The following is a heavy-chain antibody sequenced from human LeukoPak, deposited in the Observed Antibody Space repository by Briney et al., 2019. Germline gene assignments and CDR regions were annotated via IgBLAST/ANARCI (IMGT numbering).Heavy chain of an antibody. CDR1: RFTFSSYV. Sequence: PGGSLRLSRAASRFTFSSYVMHWVRQAPGKGLEWVAGISHDGTYEYQADSVKGRFTISRDNSKSTLYLQMNSLRVEDTAIYYCARDRITVPGMGAFQHWGQGTLVTVSS. V-gene: IGHV3-30*04. J-gene: IGHJ1*01. CDR3: ARDRITVPGMGAFQH. CDR2: ISHDGTYE. D-gene: IGHD6-19*01.